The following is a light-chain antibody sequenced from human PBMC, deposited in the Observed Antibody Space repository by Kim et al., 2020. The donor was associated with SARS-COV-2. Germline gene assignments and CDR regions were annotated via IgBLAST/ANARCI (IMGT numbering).Light chain of an antibody. V-gene: IGLV3-9*01. J-gene: IGLJ3*02. CDR1: NIGSKN. CDR2: RDS. Sequence: SYELTQPLSVSVALGQTARITCGANNIGSKNVHWYQQKPGQSPVLVIYRDSNRPSGIPERFSGSNSGNTATLTISRAQAGDEADYYCQVWDSSTEVFGGGTQLTVL. CDR3: QVWDSSTEV.